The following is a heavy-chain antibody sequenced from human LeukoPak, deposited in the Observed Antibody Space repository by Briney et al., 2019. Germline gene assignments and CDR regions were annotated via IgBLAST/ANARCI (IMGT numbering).Heavy chain of an antibody. CDR2: ISDSGGTT. Sequence: QSGGSLRLSCAASGFTFSSYAMSWVRQAPGKGLEWVSAISDSGGTTYYADSVKGRFTISRDNSKNTLYLQINSLRAEDTALYYCAKGSSAHYWYFDLWGRGTLVTVSS. J-gene: IGHJ2*01. V-gene: IGHV3-23*01. D-gene: IGHD2-15*01. CDR3: AKGSSAHYWYFDL. CDR1: GFTFSSYA.